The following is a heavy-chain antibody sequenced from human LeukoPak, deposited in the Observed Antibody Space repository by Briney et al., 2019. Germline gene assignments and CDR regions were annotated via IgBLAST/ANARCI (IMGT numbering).Heavy chain of an antibody. J-gene: IGHJ4*02. CDR2: INPDSGGT. V-gene: IGHV1-2*04. CDR3: ARDWHTSGGNFYFDF. D-gene: IGHD6-19*01. Sequence: ASVKVSCKASGYTFTDYHMHWVRQAPGQGLEWMGWINPDSGGTNYAQKFQGWVTMTRDTSISTVYMEVTRLTTDDTAVYFCARDWHTSGGNFYFDFWGQGTLVTVSS. CDR1: GYTFTDYH.